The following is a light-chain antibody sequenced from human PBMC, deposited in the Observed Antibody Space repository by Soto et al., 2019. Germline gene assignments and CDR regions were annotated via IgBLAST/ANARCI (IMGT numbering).Light chain of an antibody. J-gene: IGLJ2*01. CDR2: RNN. Sequence: QSVLTQPPSVSGTPGQRVTISCSGSSSNIGNNYVYWYQQLPGTAPKLLIYRNNQRFSDSKSGTSASLAISGLRSEDEADYYCAAWDDSLSGRVFGGGTKLTVL. CDR3: AAWDDSLSGRV. CDR1: SSNIGNNY. V-gene: IGLV1-47*01.